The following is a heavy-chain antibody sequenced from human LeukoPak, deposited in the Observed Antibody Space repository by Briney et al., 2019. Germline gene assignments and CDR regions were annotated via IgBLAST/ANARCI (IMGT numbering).Heavy chain of an antibody. D-gene: IGHD1-26*01. CDR3: AKDSEWELQGSGAFDI. V-gene: IGHV3-23*01. CDR1: GFTFSSYA. J-gene: IGHJ3*02. CDR2: ISGSGGST. Sequence: GGSLRLSWAASGFTFSSYAMSWVRQAPGKGLEWVSAISGSGGSTYYADSVKGRFTISRDNSKNTLYLQMNSLRAEDTAVYYCAKDSEWELQGSGAFDIWGQGTMVTVSS.